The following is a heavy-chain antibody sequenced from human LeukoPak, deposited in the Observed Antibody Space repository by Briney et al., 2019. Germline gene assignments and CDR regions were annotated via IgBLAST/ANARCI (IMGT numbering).Heavy chain of an antibody. V-gene: IGHV3-30*18. Sequence: GGSLRLSCAASGFTFSSYGMHWVRQAPGKGLEWVAVISCDGSNKYYADSVKGRFTISRDNSKNTLYLQMNSLRAEDTAVYYCAKEGSYGYWYFDYWGQGTLVTVSS. CDR3: AKEGSYGYWYFDY. D-gene: IGHD5-18*01. CDR2: ISCDGSNK. J-gene: IGHJ4*02. CDR1: GFTFSSYG.